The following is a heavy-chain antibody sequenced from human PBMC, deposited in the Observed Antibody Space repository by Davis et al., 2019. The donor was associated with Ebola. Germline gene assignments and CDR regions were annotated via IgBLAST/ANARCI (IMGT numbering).Heavy chain of an antibody. D-gene: IGHD6-19*01. J-gene: IGHJ4*02. CDR1: GYTFTSYD. CDR3: ARGGSSGWYGY. Sequence: ASVKVSCKASGYTFTSYDINWVRQAPGQGLEWMGRINPNSGGTNYAQKFQGRVTMTRDTSISTAYMELSRLRSDDTAVYYCARGGSSGWYGYWGQGTLVTVSS. V-gene: IGHV1-2*06. CDR2: INPNSGGT.